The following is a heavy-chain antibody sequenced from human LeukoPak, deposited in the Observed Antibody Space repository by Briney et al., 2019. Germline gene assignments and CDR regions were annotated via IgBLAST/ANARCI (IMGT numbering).Heavy chain of an antibody. Sequence: PSQTLSLTCTVSGGSISSGDYYWSWIRQPPGKGLEWIGYIYYSGSTYYNPSLKSRVTISVDTSKNQFSLKLSSVTAADTAVYYCARLTPQDRITIFGVVIPYFDYWGQGTLVTVSS. V-gene: IGHV4-30-4*08. J-gene: IGHJ4*02. CDR1: GGSISSGDYY. CDR3: ARLTPQDRITIFGVVIPYFDY. CDR2: IYYSGST. D-gene: IGHD3-3*01.